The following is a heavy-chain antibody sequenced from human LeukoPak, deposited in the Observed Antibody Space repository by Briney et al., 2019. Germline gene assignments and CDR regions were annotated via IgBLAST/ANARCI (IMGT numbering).Heavy chain of an antibody. CDR2: IYYSGST. D-gene: IGHD6-19*01. Sequence: SETLSLTCTVSGGSISSYYWSWLRQPPGKGLEWIGYIYYSGSTNYNPSLKSRVTISVDTSKNQFSLKLSSVTAADTAVYYCARDLRPPPLSSGWYVGSSWFDPWGQGTLVTVSS. CDR3: ARDLRPPPLSSGWYVGSSWFDP. J-gene: IGHJ5*02. CDR1: GGSISSYY. V-gene: IGHV4-59*01.